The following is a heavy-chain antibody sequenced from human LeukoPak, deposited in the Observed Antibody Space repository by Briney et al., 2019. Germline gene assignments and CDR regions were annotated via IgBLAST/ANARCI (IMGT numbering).Heavy chain of an antibody. CDR3: AREWVYYDILTGSKYGMDV. CDR2: INAGNGNT. CDR1: EYTFTSYA. J-gene: IGHJ6*02. D-gene: IGHD3-9*01. Sequence: ASVKVSCKASEYTFTSYAMHWVRQAPGQRLEWMGWINAGNGNTKYSQKFQGRVTITRDTSASTAYMELSSLRSEDTAVYYCAREWVYYDILTGSKYGMDVWGQGTTVTVSS. V-gene: IGHV1-3*01.